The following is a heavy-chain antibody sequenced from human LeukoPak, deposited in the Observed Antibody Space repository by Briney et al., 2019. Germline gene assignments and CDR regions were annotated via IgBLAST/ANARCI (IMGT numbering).Heavy chain of an antibody. J-gene: IGHJ5*02. CDR3: AKPTHVRGGPWFDP. V-gene: IGHV1-24*01. D-gene: IGHD1-14*01. CDR2: FDPEDGET. Sequence: GASVKVSCKVSGYTLTELSMHWVRQAPGEGLEWMGGFDPEDGETIYAQKFLGRVTMTEDTSTDTAYMELSSLRSEDTAVYYCAKPTHVRGGPWFDPWGQGTLVTVS. CDR1: GYTLTELS.